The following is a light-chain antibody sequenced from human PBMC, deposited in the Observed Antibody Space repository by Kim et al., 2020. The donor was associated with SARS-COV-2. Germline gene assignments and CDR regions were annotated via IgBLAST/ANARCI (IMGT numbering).Light chain of an antibody. CDR1: QSLVYSDGNTY. CDR3: MQGTYWPFT. J-gene: IGKJ2*01. V-gene: IGKV2-30*01. Sequence: DVVMTQSPLSLPVTLGQPASISCRSSQSLVYSDGNTYLNWFQQRPGQSPRRLIYQVSKRDSGVPDRISGSGSGTDFTLKISRVEAEDVGLYYCMQGTYWPFTFGQVTKLEI. CDR2: QVS.